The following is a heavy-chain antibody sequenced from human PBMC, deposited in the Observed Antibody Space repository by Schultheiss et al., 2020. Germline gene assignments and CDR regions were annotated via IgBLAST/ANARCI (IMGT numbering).Heavy chain of an antibody. CDR3: ARDLRANYDFWSGSHAWFDP. J-gene: IGHJ5*02. D-gene: IGHD3-3*01. CDR2: IYYSGST. V-gene: IGHV4-31*03. CDR1: RGSISSGGYY. Sequence: SETLSLTCTVSRGSISSGGYYWSWIRQHPGKGLEWLGYIYYSGSTYYTPSLKSRVTISVDTSKNQFSLKLSSVTAADTAVYYCARDLRANYDFWSGSHAWFDPWDQGTLVNVYS.